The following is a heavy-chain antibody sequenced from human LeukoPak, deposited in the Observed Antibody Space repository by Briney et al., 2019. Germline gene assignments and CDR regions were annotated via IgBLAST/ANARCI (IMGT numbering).Heavy chain of an antibody. CDR2: IIPIFGTA. D-gene: IGHD6-13*01. J-gene: IGHJ4*02. CDR1: GGTFSSYA. CDR3: ARDFRRTAAGTLGY. V-gene: IGHV1-69*05. Sequence: ASVRVSCKASGGTFSSYAISWVRQAPGQGLEWMGGIIPIFGTANYAQKFQGRVTITTDESTSTAYMELSSLRSDDTAVYYCARDFRRTAAGTLGYWGQGTLVTVSS.